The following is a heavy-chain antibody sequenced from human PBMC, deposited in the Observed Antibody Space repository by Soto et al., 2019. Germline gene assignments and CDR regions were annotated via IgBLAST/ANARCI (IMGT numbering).Heavy chain of an antibody. Sequence: SVKVSCKASGGTFSSYAISWVRQAPGQGLEWMGGIIPIFGTANYAQKFQGRVTITADESTSTAYMELSSLRSEDTAVYYCARGLLWFGELPRFDPWGQGTLVTVSS. D-gene: IGHD3-10*01. CDR3: ARGLLWFGELPRFDP. CDR2: IIPIFGTA. CDR1: GGTFSSYA. V-gene: IGHV1-69*13. J-gene: IGHJ5*02.